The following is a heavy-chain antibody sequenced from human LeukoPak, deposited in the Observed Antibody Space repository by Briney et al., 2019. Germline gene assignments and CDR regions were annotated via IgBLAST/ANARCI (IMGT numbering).Heavy chain of an antibody. CDR3: ARLSVAGTKKYCAFDI. Sequence: SETLSLTCTVSGGSISSSSYYWGWIRQPPGKGLEWIGSIYYSGSTYYNPSLKSRVTISVDTSKNQFSLKLSSVTAADTAVYYCARLSVAGTKKYCAFDIWGQGTMVTVSS. V-gene: IGHV4-39*01. CDR2: IYYSGST. J-gene: IGHJ3*02. D-gene: IGHD6-19*01. CDR1: GGSISSSSYY.